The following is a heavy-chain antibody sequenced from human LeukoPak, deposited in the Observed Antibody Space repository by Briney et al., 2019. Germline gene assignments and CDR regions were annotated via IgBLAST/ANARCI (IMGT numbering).Heavy chain of an antibody. CDR1: GGSISSYY. CDR2: IYTSGST. CDR3: ARVLVHDYYYYYMDV. V-gene: IGHV4-4*07. J-gene: IGHJ6*03. Sequence: SETLSLTCTVSGGSISSYYWSWIRQPAGKGPEWIGRIYTSGSTNYNPSLKSRVTMSVDTSKNQFSLKLSSVTAADTAVYYCARVLVHDYYYYYMDVWGKGTTVTVSS. D-gene: IGHD6-13*01.